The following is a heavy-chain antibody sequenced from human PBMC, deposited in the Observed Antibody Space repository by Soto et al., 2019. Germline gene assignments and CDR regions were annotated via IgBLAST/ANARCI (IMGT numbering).Heavy chain of an antibody. CDR1: GFTFSGFG. D-gene: IGHD4-17*01. CDR3: ARGRGGSYGGNSAHFDI. V-gene: IGHV3-33*01. Sequence: QVQLVESGGGVVQPGTSLRLSCEASGFTFSGFGMHWVRQAPGKGLEWVAVIWYDGSKTYYADCVKGRFTISSDNSKQALYLQMNSLRAEDTAVYYGARGRGGSYGGNSAHFDIWGQGTLVTVSS. CDR2: IWYDGSKT. J-gene: IGHJ3*02.